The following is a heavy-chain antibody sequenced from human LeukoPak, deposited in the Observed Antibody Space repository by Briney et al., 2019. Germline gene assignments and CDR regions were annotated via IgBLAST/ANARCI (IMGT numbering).Heavy chain of an antibody. V-gene: IGHV3-23*01. Sequence: GRSLRLSCAASGFTFSSYAMSWVRQAPGKGLEWVSAISGSGGSTYYADSVKGRFTISRDNSKNTLYLQMNSLRAEDTAVYYCAKDLETNYYDSSGFPSPDYWGQGTLVTVSS. J-gene: IGHJ4*02. D-gene: IGHD3-22*01. CDR1: GFTFSSYA. CDR3: AKDLETNYYDSSGFPSPDY. CDR2: ISGSGGST.